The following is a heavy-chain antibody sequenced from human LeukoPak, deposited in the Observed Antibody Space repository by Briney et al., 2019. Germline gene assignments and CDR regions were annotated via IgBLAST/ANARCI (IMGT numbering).Heavy chain of an antibody. D-gene: IGHD3-10*01. V-gene: IGHV4-39*07. CDR1: GGSISTSTYY. J-gene: IGHJ4*02. CDR2: FSYGGST. Sequence: PSETLSLTCTVSGGSISTSTYYWGWIRQPPGKGLEWIGSFSYGGSTYYNPSLNSRVTISVDTSKNQFSLKLSSVTAADTAVYYCARLSGRDYYFDYWGQGTLVTVSS. CDR3: ARLSGRDYYFDY.